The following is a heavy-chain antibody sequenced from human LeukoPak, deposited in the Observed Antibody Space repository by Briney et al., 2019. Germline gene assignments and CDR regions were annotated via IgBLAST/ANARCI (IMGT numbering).Heavy chain of an antibody. Sequence: PGGSLRLSCAASGFTFSSYSMNWVRQAPGKGLEWVSSISSSSRYIYYADSVKGRFTISRDNAKNSLYLQMNSLRAEDTAVYYCARDILRFGDGDDAFDIWGQGTMVTVSS. D-gene: IGHD3-10*01. CDR3: ARDILRFGDGDDAFDI. V-gene: IGHV3-21*01. CDR1: GFTFSSYS. CDR2: ISSSSRYI. J-gene: IGHJ3*02.